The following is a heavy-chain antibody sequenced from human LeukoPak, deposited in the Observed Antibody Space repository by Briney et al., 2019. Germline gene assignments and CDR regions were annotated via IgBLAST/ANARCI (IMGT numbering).Heavy chain of an antibody. CDR2: ISYDGSDK. V-gene: IGHV3-30*18. Sequence: GRSLRLSCAASGFTFSSYGMHWVRQAPGKGLEWVAVISYDGSDKYYGDSVKGRFTISRDNSKNTLYLHMNSLRADDTAVYYCAKSGGYKTIYYYYGMDVWGQGTTVTVSS. J-gene: IGHJ6*02. D-gene: IGHD5-24*01. CDR3: AKSGGYKTIYYYYGMDV. CDR1: GFTFSSYG.